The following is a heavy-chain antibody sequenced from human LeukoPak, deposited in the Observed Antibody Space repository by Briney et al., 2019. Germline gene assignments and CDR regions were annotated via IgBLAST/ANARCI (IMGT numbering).Heavy chain of an antibody. Sequence: SETLSLTCTVSGGSISSYYWSWIRQPPGKGLEWIGYIYYSGSTNHNPSLKSRVTISVDTSKNQFSLKLSSVTAADTAAYYCARHADTATGDYWGQGTLVTVSS. CDR3: ARHADTATGDY. CDR2: IYYSGST. CDR1: GGSISSYY. J-gene: IGHJ4*02. D-gene: IGHD5-18*01. V-gene: IGHV4-59*08.